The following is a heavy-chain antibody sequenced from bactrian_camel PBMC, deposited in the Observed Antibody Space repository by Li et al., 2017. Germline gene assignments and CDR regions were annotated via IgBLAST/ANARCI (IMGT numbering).Heavy chain of an antibody. D-gene: IGHD3*01. CDR2: ISIGNGLT. CDR3: ATSSGCYSVSLCYTPGAHFDY. J-gene: IGHJ4*01. CDR1: AAVFSDNC. V-gene: IGHV3S1*01. Sequence: HVQLVESGGGSVEAGGSLRLSCATNAAVFSDNCFAWFRQLPGREREGVASISIGNGLTDYVDSVKGRFTISRDAAKNTMYLEMNSLKFEDTALYYCATSSGCYSVSLCYTPGAHFDYWVQRTQVIAS.